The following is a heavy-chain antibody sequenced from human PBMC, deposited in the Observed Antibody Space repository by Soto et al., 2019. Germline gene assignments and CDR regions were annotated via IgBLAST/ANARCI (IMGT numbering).Heavy chain of an antibody. D-gene: IGHD5-12*01. V-gene: IGHV1-3*01. CDR3: ATPIVAFY. Sequence: QVQLVKSGAEVKKPGASVRVSCKASGYTFTSYAIHWVRQAPGQRLEWMGWINAGNGNTKYSQKFQGRVIITRDTSAGTAYMELRSLRSEDTAVYYCATPIVAFYWGQGTLVTVSS. CDR1: GYTFTSYA. CDR2: INAGNGNT. J-gene: IGHJ4*02.